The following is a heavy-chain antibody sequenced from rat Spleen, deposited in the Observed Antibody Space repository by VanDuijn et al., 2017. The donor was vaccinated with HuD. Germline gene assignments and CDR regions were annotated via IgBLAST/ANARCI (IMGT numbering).Heavy chain of an antibody. Sequence: EVQLQESGPGLVKPSQSLSLTCSVTGHSITSTYRWNWIRKFPGNKLEWMGYINSAGNTNYNPSLKSRISISRDTSKNQFLLQVNSLSTEDTATYYCARSEGTHYYLPFADWGQGSLVTVSS. CDR3: ARSEGTHYYLPFAD. D-gene: IGHD1-12*02. V-gene: IGHV3-3*01. CDR1: GHSITSTYR. J-gene: IGHJ3*01. CDR2: INSAGNT.